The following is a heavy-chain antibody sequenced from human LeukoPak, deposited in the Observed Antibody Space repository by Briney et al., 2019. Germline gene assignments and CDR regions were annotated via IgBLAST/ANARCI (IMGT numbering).Heavy chain of an antibody. CDR1: GFTFSSYW. J-gene: IGHJ6*03. Sequence: GGSLRLSCAASGFTFSSYWMSWVRQAPGKGLEWVANIKQDGSEKYYVDSVKGRFTISRDNAKNSLYLQMNSLRAEDTAVYYCARRVGYYYYYYMDVWGKGTTVTISS. CDR2: IKQDGSEK. CDR3: ARRVGYYYYYYMDV. V-gene: IGHV3-7*01.